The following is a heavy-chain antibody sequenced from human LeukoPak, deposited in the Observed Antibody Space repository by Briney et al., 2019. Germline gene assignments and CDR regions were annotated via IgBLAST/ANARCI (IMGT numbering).Heavy chain of an antibody. CDR1: GYSISSGYY. Sequence: SETLSLTCAVSGYSISSGYYWGWIRQPPGKGLEWIGSIYHSGSTYYNPSLRSRVTISVDTSKNQFSLKLSSVTAADTAVYYCARHDYLDRPGREYYFDYWGQGTLVTVSS. CDR2: IYHSGST. V-gene: IGHV4-38-2*01. J-gene: IGHJ4*02. D-gene: IGHD4-11*01. CDR3: ARHDYLDRPGREYYFDY.